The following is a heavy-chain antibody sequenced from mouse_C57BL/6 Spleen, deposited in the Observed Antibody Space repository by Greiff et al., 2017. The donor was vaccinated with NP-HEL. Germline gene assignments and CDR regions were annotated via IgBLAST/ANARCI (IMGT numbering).Heavy chain of an antibody. V-gene: IGHV1-76*01. CDR1: GYTFTDYY. CDR2: IYPGSGNT. CDR3: AREDYSNYESYAMDY. D-gene: IGHD2-5*01. Sequence: VQLQQSGAELVRPGASVKLSCKASGYTFTDYYINWVKQRPGQGLEWIARIYPGSGNTYYNEKFKGKATLTAEKSSSTAYMQLSSLTSEDSAVYFCAREDYSNYESYAMDYWGQGTSVTVSS. J-gene: IGHJ4*01.